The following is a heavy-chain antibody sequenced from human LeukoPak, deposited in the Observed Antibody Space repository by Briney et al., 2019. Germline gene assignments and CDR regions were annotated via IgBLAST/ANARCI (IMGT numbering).Heavy chain of an antibody. D-gene: IGHD6-19*01. J-gene: IGHJ4*01. CDR2: ISGSGGSP. V-gene: IGHV3-23*01. CDR3: AEEGSSGWTRSFDY. Sequence: GGSLRLSCAASGFTFSSFAMSWVRQAPGKGLEWVADISGSGGSPYYADSVKGRFTISRDNSKSTLNLQVNSLRAEDTAVYYCAEEGSSGWTRSFDYWGHGSLVTVSS. CDR1: GFTFSSFA.